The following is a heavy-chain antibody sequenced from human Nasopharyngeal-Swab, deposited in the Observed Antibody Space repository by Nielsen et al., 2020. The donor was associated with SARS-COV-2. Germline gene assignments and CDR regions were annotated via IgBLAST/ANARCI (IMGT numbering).Heavy chain of an antibody. V-gene: IGHV3-21*01. J-gene: IGHJ6*02. CDR2: ITGRGTLI. CDR1: GFTFSFYS. CDR3: ARGSWCLYDSSGFCNYAVDV. Sequence: GGSLRLSCEASGFTFSFYSMNWVRQAPGKGLEWVSSITGRGTLIYYADSVKGRLTISRDNAKNSLYLQMNSLRAGDTAVYYCARGSWCLYDSSGFCNYAVDVWGQGTTVTVSS. D-gene: IGHD3-22*01.